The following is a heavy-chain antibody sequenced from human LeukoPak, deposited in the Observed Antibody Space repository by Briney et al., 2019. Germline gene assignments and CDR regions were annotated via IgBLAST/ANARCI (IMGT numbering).Heavy chain of an antibody. Sequence: GRSLRLSCAASGFTFSSYGMHWVRQAPGKGLEWVAVISYDGSNKYYADSVKGRFTISRDNSKSTLYIQMNSLRAEDTAVYYCARAKPKNMVRGLIMRRESRYYFDYWGQGTLVTVSS. CDR3: ARAKPKNMVRGLIMRRESRYYFDY. CDR1: GFTFSSYG. V-gene: IGHV3-30*03. D-gene: IGHD3-10*01. J-gene: IGHJ4*02. CDR2: ISYDGSNK.